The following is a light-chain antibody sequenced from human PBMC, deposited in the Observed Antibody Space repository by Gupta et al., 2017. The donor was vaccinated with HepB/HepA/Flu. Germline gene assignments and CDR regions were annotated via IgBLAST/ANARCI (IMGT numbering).Light chain of an antibody. CDR2: NNY. V-gene: IGLV1-47*02. Sequence: SVLTQLPSASWPPGQRVTISCSGSSSNIGSDNVYWYHQRPGTDPQLLIFNNYPRPSAVTARFFSYNAGTSASPPTTEVLSEEEGDDYCDDADASISSWVFGRGTKLTVL. CDR3: DDADASISSWV. CDR1: SSNIGSDN. J-gene: IGLJ3*02.